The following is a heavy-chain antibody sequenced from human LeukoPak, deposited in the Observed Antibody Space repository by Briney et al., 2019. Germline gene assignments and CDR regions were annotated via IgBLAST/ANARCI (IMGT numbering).Heavy chain of an antibody. D-gene: IGHD2-15*01. J-gene: IGHJ4*02. CDR3: ARVGYCSGGSCYSRTNFDY. CDR1: GGSISSYY. Sequence: KPSETLSLTCTVSGGSISSYYWSWIRQPPGKGLEWIGYIYYSGSTNYNPSLKSRVTISVDTSKNQFSLKLSSVTAADTAVYYCARVGYCSGGSCYSRTNFDYWGQGTLVTVSS. CDR2: IYYSGST. V-gene: IGHV4-59*01.